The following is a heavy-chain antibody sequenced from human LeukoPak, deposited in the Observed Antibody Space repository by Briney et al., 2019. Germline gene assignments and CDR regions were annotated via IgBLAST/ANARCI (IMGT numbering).Heavy chain of an antibody. J-gene: IGHJ4*02. CDR3: ARVGVLDTAMPIYYFDY. D-gene: IGHD5-18*01. Sequence: PSETLSLTCAVYGGSFSGYYWSWIRQPPGKGLEWIGEINHSGSTNYNPSLKSRVTISVDTSKNQFSLKLSSVTAADTAVYYCARVGVLDTAMPIYYFDYWGQGTLVTVSS. CDR2: INHSGST. V-gene: IGHV4-34*01. CDR1: GGSFSGYY.